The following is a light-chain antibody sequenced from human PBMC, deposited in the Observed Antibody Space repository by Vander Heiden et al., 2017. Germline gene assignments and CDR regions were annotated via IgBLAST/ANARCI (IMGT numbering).Light chain of an antibody. Sequence: MLTPPPGTLSLSPGERATLSCRASQSVSSSYLAWYQQKPGQAPRLLINGASSRATGIPDRFSGSGSGTDFTLTISRLEPEDFAVYYCQQYGSPFTFGRGTRLEIK. CDR3: QQYGSPFT. CDR1: QSVSSSY. J-gene: IGKJ5*01. V-gene: IGKV3-20*01. CDR2: GAS.